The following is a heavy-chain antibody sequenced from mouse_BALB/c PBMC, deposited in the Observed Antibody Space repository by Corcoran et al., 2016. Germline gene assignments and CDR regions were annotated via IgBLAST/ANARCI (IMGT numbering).Heavy chain of an antibody. D-gene: IGHD2-2*01. CDR3: GRGGGYAGFDY. CDR2: INPYNDGT. J-gene: IGHJ2*01. Sequence: EVQLQQSGPELVKPGASVKMSCKASGYTFTSYVMHWVKQKPGQGLEWIGYINPYNDGTKYNEKFKDKATLTSDKSSSTAYMELSSLTSEDSAVYYCGRGGGYAGFDYWGQGTTLTVSS. V-gene: IGHV1S136*01. CDR1: GYTFTSYV.